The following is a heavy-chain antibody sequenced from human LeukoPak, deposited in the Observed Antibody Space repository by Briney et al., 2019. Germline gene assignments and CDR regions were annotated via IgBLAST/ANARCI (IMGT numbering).Heavy chain of an antibody. Sequence: GGSLRLSCAASGFTFNNYAMSWVRQAPGQGLEWVSVISGSGTTTYYADSVKGRFTISRDNSKKTLYLQMNSLRAEDTAVYFCAKIDFDYWGQGTLVTVSS. D-gene: IGHD3-22*01. CDR1: GFTFNNYA. CDR3: AKIDFDY. CDR2: ISGSGTTT. V-gene: IGHV3-23*01. J-gene: IGHJ4*02.